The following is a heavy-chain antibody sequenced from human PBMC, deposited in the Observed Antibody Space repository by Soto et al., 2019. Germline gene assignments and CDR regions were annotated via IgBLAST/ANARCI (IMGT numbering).Heavy chain of an antibody. Sequence: QLHLVQSGAEGRKPGASVNVSCKTSGYIFTNYGVSWVRQAPGEGLEVVGWISGYNGYPKYGQRFQGRVTLSTDTSTTTGYMELRNLRSDDTAVYYCARGSSGALYDYWGQGTLLTVSS. J-gene: IGHJ4*02. CDR1: GYIFTNYG. V-gene: IGHV1-18*04. CDR3: ARGSSGALYDY. CDR2: ISGYNGYP.